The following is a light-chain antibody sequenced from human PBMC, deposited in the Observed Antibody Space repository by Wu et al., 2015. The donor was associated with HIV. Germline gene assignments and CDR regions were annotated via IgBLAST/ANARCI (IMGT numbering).Light chain of an antibody. CDR1: QSISSW. Sequence: DIQMTQSPSTLSASVGDRVIISCRASQSISSWLARYQQKPGKAPKLLIYKASTLEGGVPSRFRGSGSGTEFTLTISSLQPDDSATYYCQQYNTYSTFGGGTKVGIK. V-gene: IGKV1-5*03. J-gene: IGKJ4*01. CDR2: KAS. CDR3: QQYNTYST.